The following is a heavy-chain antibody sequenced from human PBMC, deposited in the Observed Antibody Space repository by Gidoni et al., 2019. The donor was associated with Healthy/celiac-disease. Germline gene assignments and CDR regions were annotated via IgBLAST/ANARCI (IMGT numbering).Heavy chain of an antibody. Sequence: QVQLVQSGAEVKKPGSSVKVSCKASGGPFSSYAISWVRQAPGQGLEWMGGIIPSFGTANYAQKFQGRVTITADESTSKAYMELSSLRSEDTAVYYCARDGGHGYCSSTSCSFDYWGQGTLVTVSS. J-gene: IGHJ4*02. CDR1: GGPFSSYA. V-gene: IGHV1-69*01. CDR3: ARDGGHGYCSSTSCSFDY. CDR2: IIPSFGTA. D-gene: IGHD2-2*01.